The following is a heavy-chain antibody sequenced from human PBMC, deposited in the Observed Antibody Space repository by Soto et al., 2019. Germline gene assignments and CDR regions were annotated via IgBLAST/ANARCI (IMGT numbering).Heavy chain of an antibody. J-gene: IGHJ3*01. V-gene: IGHV1-69*06. CDR1: GGTFSGYG. CDR2: TVPVFDTS. D-gene: IGHD3-3*01. CDR3: ALGVSKSGAYYTGTSAYEL. Sequence: QVQLVQSGAVVKKAGSSVEVSCQASGGTFSGYGISWVRQAPGQGLEWMGGTVPVFDTSKYAPRFQGRVTITTDKSTRTAYMELSSVTSDDTAIYFCALGVSKSGAYYTGTSAYELWGQGKLVIVSS.